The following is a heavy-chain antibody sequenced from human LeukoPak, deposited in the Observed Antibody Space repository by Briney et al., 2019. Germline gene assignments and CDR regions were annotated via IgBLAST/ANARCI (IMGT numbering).Heavy chain of an antibody. V-gene: IGHV4-59*12. CDR3: AREGLEEWLRPNWFDP. CDR1: GGSISSYY. J-gene: IGHJ5*02. CDR2: FYYSGST. Sequence: SETLSLTCAVSGGSISSYYWSWIRQPPGKGLEWIGFFYYSGSTNYNPSLKSRVTISVDTSKNHFSLKLSSVTAADTAVYYCAREGLEEWLRPNWFDPWGQGTLVTVSS. D-gene: IGHD5-12*01.